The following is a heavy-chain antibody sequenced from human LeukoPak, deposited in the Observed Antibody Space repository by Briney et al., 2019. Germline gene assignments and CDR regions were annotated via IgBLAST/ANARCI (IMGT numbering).Heavy chain of an antibody. CDR2: INWNGGST. CDR3: ASYYYDSSGYYYSYY. CDR1: GFTFDDYG. D-gene: IGHD3-22*01. J-gene: IGHJ4*02. Sequence: GGSLRLSCAASGFTFDDYGMSWVRQAPGKGLEWVSGINWNGGSTGYADSVKGRFTISRDNAKNSLYLQMNSLRAEDTALYHCASYYYDSSGYYYSYYWGQGTLVTVSS. V-gene: IGHV3-20*01.